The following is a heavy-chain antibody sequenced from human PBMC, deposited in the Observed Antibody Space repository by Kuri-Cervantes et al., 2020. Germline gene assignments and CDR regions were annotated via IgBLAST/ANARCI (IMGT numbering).Heavy chain of an antibody. Sequence: GGSLRLSCAASGFTFSNAWMSWVRQAPGKGLEWVGRIKSKTDGGTTDYAAPVKGRFTISRDDSKNTLYLQMNSLRAEDTAVYYCARVGYNWNEADAFDIWGQGTMVTVSS. D-gene: IGHD1-1*01. J-gene: IGHJ3*02. CDR3: ARVGYNWNEADAFDI. V-gene: IGHV3-15*01. CDR2: IKSKTDGGTT. CDR1: GFTFSNAW.